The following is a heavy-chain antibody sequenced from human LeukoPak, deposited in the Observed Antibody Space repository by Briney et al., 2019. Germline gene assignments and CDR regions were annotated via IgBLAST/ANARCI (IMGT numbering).Heavy chain of an antibody. CDR1: GFTFSSYS. J-gene: IGHJ4*02. V-gene: IGHV3-21*01. CDR3: ARDQASSVPLGLLDN. Sequence: GGSLRLSCAASGFTFSSYSMSWVRQAPGKGLEWVSSISSSSSYIYYADSVKGRFTISRDNAKTSLYLQMNSLRAEDTAVYYCARDQASSVPLGLLDNWGQGTLVTVSS. D-gene: IGHD3-10*01. CDR2: ISSSSSYI.